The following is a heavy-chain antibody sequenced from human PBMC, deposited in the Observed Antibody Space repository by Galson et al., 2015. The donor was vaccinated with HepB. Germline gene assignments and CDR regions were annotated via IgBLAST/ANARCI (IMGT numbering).Heavy chain of an antibody. D-gene: IGHD3-22*01. Sequence: SLRLSCAASGFTFSDYYMSWIRQAPGKGLEWVSYISSSSSYTDYADSVKGRFTISRDNAKNSLHLQMNSLRAEDTAVYYCARDLRTLTMTDYFDYWGQGTLVTVSS. CDR3: ARDLRTLTMTDYFDY. V-gene: IGHV3-11*06. J-gene: IGHJ4*02. CDR1: GFTFSDYY. CDR2: ISSSSSYT.